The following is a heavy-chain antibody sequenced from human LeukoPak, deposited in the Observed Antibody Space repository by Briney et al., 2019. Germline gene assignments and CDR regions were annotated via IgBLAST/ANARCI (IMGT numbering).Heavy chain of an antibody. J-gene: IGHJ3*02. V-gene: IGHV1-69*02. D-gene: IGHD2-2*01. Sequence: SVKVSCKASGGTFSSYTISWVRQAPGQGLEWMGRIIPILGIANYAQKFQGRVTITADKSTSTAYMELSSLRSEDTVVYYCASVPWDIVVVPAAIDAFDIWGQGTMVTVSS. CDR2: IIPILGIA. CDR3: ASVPWDIVVVPAAIDAFDI. CDR1: GGTFSSYT.